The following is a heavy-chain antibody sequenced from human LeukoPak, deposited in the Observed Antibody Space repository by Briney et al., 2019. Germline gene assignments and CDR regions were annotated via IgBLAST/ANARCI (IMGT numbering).Heavy chain of an antibody. CDR2: MYYRGST. V-gene: IGHV4-39*07. Sequence: SETLSLTCTVSGDSISSSSHYWGWIRQPPGKGLEWIGSMYYRGSTYHHPSLKSRVTISVDTSKNQFSLKLSSVTAADTAVYYCAREGGYSSGFIDYWGQGTLVTVSS. J-gene: IGHJ4*02. D-gene: IGHD6-19*01. CDR1: GDSISSSSHY. CDR3: AREGGYSSGFIDY.